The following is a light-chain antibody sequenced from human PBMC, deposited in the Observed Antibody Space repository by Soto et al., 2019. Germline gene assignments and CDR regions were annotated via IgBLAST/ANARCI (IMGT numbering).Light chain of an antibody. CDR1: NIGSKS. V-gene: IGLV3-21*02. J-gene: IGLJ3*02. Sequence: SYELTQPPSVSVAPGQTARITCGGNNIGSKSVHWYQQKPGQAPVLVVYDDSDRPSGIPERFSGSNSGNTATLTISRVEAGDEADYYCQVWDRSSDHRVFGGGTKLTVL. CDR3: QVWDRSSDHRV. CDR2: DDS.